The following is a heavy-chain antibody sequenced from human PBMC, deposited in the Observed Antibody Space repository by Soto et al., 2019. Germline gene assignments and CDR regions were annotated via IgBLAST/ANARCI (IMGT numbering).Heavy chain of an antibody. V-gene: IGHV4-61*01. CDR3: ARVTTMTTADY. CDR1: GGSVSSGSYY. J-gene: IGHJ4*02. D-gene: IGHD4-17*01. CDR2: IYYSGST. Sequence: PSETLSLTCTVSGGSVSSGSYYWSWIRQPPGKGLEWIGYIYYSGSTNYNPSLKSRVTISVDTSKNQFSLKLSSVTAADTAVYYCARVTTMTTADYWGQGTLVTVSS.